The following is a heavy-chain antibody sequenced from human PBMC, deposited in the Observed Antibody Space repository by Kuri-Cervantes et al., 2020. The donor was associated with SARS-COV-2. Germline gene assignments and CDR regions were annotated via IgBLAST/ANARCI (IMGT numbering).Heavy chain of an antibody. CDR2: IKQDGSEK. CDR1: GFTFSSYW. Sequence: ESLKISCAASGFTFSSYWMSWVRQAPGKGLEWVANIKQDGSEKYYVDSVKGRFTISRDNAKNSLYLQMNSLRAEDTAVYYCARSSGVLRFLEWLPADAFDIWGQGTMVTVSS. J-gene: IGHJ3*02. CDR3: ARSSGVLRFLEWLPADAFDI. D-gene: IGHD3-3*01. V-gene: IGHV3-7*05.